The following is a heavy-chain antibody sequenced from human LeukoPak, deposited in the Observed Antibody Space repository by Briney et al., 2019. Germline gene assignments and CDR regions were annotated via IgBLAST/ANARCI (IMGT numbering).Heavy chain of an antibody. V-gene: IGHV4-4*09. CDR1: GGSTSSYY. Sequence: SETLSLTCTVSGGSTSSYYWSWIRQPPGKGLEWIGYIYTSGSTNYNPSLKSRVTISVDTSKNQFSLKLSFVTAADTAVYYCARRTVVADDAFDIWGQGTMVTVSS. D-gene: IGHD2-15*01. CDR3: ARRTVVADDAFDI. CDR2: IYTSGST. J-gene: IGHJ3*02.